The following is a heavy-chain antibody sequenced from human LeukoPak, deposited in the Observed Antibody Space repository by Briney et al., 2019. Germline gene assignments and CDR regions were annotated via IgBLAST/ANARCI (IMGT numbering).Heavy chain of an antibody. V-gene: IGHV4-39*07. CDR2: IYYSGST. Sequence: SETLSLTCTVSGGSISSSSYYWGWIRQPPGKGLEWIGSIYYSGSTYYNPSLKSRVTISVDTSKNQFSLKLSSVTAADTAVYYCARGPIVVPRFDPWGQGTLVTVSS. D-gene: IGHD2-15*01. J-gene: IGHJ5*02. CDR1: GGSISSSSYY. CDR3: ARGPIVVPRFDP.